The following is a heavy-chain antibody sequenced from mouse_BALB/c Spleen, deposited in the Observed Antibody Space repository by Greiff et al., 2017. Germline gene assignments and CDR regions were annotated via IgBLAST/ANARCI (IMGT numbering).Heavy chain of an antibody. Sequence: EVKLVESGGGLVKPGGSLKLSCAASGFPFSDYYMSWVRQTPEKRLEWVATISDGGSSTYYQDSVKGRFAISRDNAKNNLYLQMSSLKSGGTAMYYCAIVDYDYDDAMDYWGQGTSVTVSS. J-gene: IGHJ4*01. CDR2: ISDGGSST. CDR1: GFPFSDYY. V-gene: IGHV5-4*02. D-gene: IGHD2-4*01. CDR3: AIVDYDYDDAMDY.